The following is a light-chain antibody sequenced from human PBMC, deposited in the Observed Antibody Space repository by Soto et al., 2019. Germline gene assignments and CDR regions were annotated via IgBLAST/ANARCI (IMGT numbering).Light chain of an antibody. Sequence: DIPMTQSPSTLSASVGARVTITCRASQSITSWLAWYQQKPGKAPKLLIYDATILENGVPSRFSGSGSGTVFTLTISSLQPDDYATYYCQQYNRYWTFGQGTKVEVK. CDR2: DAT. CDR3: QQYNRYWT. J-gene: IGKJ1*01. CDR1: QSITSW. V-gene: IGKV1-5*01.